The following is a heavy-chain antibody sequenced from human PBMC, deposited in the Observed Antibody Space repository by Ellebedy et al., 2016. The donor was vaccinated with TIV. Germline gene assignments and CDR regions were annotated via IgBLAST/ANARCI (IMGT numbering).Heavy chain of an antibody. D-gene: IGHD3-16*01. Sequence: GESLKISCAASGFTFSNYAMSWVRQAPGKGLEWVSGFGVSGDTKYYADSVKGRSTVSRDNSKNTLYLQMSSLRADDTAIYYCVRGKSGTFIHHAFDYWGQGTLLTVSS. CDR2: FGVSGDTK. V-gene: IGHV3-23*01. CDR3: VRGKSGTFIHHAFDY. J-gene: IGHJ4*02. CDR1: GFTFSNYA.